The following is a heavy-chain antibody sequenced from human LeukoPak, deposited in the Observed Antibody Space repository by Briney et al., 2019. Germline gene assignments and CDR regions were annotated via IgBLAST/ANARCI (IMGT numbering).Heavy chain of an antibody. Sequence: SETLSLTCTVSGGSISSYYWSWIRQPAGKGLEWIGRIYTSGSTNYNPSLKSRVTMSVDTSKNQFSLKLSSVTAADTAVYYCARDKLGGSSGYYYYYYMDVWGKGTTVTISS. J-gene: IGHJ6*03. CDR2: IYTSGST. D-gene: IGHD3-22*01. CDR3: ARDKLGGSSGYYYYYYMDV. V-gene: IGHV4-4*07. CDR1: GGSISSYY.